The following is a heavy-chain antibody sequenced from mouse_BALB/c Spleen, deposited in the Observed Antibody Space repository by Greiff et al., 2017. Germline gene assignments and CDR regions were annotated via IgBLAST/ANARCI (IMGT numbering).Heavy chain of an antibody. CDR2: ISSGGSYT. Sequence: DVKLVESGGGLVKPGGSLKLSCAASGFTFSSYAMSWVRQTPEKRLEWVATISSGGSYTYYPDSVKGRFTISRDNAKNTLYLQMSSLRSEDTAMYYCAREGYDYDGSFFDYWGQGTTLTVSS. CDR1: GFTFSSYA. D-gene: IGHD2-4*01. CDR3: AREGYDYDGSFFDY. J-gene: IGHJ2*01. V-gene: IGHV5-9-3*01.